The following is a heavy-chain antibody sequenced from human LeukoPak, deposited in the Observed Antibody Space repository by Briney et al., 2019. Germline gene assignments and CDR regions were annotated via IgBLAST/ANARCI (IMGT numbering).Heavy chain of an antibody. CDR3: ARHVVAVGFDY. J-gene: IGHJ4*02. D-gene: IGHD3-22*01. Sequence: SGGSLRLSCAAAGFTFSSYSMNWVRQAPGKGLQWVSSITSSSSYIYYADSVKGRFTISRDNAKNSLYLQMNSLRAEDTAVYYCARHVVAVGFDYWGQGTLVTVSS. CDR1: GFTFSSYS. V-gene: IGHV3-21*01. CDR2: ITSSSSYI.